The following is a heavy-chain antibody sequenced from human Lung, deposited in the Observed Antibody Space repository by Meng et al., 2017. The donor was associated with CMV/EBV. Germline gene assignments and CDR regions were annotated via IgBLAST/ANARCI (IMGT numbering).Heavy chain of an antibody. CDR1: GTSIRRSTYY. V-gene: IGHV4-39*07. D-gene: IGHD4-11*01. CDR2: ISYSGNT. CDR3: AREGGKGDYRDYRMYYVIDF. J-gene: IGHJ6*02. Sequence: LSGTSIRRSTYYWGWIRQPPGKRLEWIGSISYSGNTYYNPSLKSPVTISVDTSKNQFSLRLSSVTAADTAVYYCAREGGKGDYRDYRMYYVIDFXGQGXTVSVSS.